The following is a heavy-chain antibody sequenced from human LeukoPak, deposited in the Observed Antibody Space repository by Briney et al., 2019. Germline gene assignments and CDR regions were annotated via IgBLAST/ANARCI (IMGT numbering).Heavy chain of an antibody. CDR1: GGSISSSSYY. J-gene: IGHJ4*02. CDR3: ARVSPRSHGDRFDY. Sequence: AETLSLTCTVSGGSISSSSYYWGWIRQPPGKGLEWIGSIYYSGSTYYNPSLKSRVTISVDTSKNQFSLKLSSVTAADTAVYYCARVSPRSHGDRFDYWGQGTLVTVSS. D-gene: IGHD4-17*01. V-gene: IGHV4-39*07. CDR2: IYYSGST.